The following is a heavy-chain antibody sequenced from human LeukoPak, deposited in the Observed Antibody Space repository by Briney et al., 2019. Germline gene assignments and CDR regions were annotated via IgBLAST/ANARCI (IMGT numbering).Heavy chain of an antibody. J-gene: IGHJ5*02. CDR3: ARDRWEYYYDSSGSRDNWFDP. D-gene: IGHD3-22*01. CDR1: GYTFTSYG. Sequence: ASVKVSCKASGYTFTSYGISWVRQAPGQGLEWMGWISAYNGNTNYAQKLQGRVTITADESTSTAYMELSSLRSEDTAVYYCARDRWEYYYDSSGSRDNWFDPWGQGTLVTVSS. CDR2: ISAYNGNT. V-gene: IGHV1-18*01.